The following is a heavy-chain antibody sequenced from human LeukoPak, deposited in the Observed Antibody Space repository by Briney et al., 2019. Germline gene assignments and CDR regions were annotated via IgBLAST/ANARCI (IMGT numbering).Heavy chain of an antibody. D-gene: IGHD1-7*01. Sequence: PSETLSLTCAVYGGSFSGYYWSWIRQPPGKGLEWIGEINHSGSTNYNPSLKSRVTISVDTSKNQFSLKLSSVTAADTAVYYCARGYWNYYYYYYYMDVWGKGTTVTVSS. CDR2: INHSGST. V-gene: IGHV4-34*01. J-gene: IGHJ6*03. CDR3: ARGYWNYYYYYYYMDV. CDR1: GGSFSGYY.